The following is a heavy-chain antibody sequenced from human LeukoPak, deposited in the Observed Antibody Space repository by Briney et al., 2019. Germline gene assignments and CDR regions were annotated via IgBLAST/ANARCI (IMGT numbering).Heavy chain of an antibody. CDR2: IYSGGGT. CDR3: ARKSLGIAAAGTFFGS. CDR1: GFAVSNNF. D-gene: IGHD6-13*01. J-gene: IGHJ5*02. Sequence: GGSLRLSCAASGFAVSNNFVTWVRQAPGKGLEWVSIIYSGGGTDYADSVKGRFTISRDNSKNTVYLQMNSLRAEDTAVYHCARKSLGIAAAGTFFGSWGQGTLVTVSS. V-gene: IGHV3-53*01.